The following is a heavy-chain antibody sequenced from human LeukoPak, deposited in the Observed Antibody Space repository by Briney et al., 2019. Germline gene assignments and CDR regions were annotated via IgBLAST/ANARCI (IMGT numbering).Heavy chain of an antibody. CDR3: ARGDYYDSSGQSNYFDY. CDR1: GGSISSGDYY. Sequence: PSETLSLTCTVSGGSISSGDYYWSWIRQPPGKGLEWIGYIYYSGSTYYNPSLKSRVTISVDTSKNQFSLKLSSVTAADTAVYYCARGDYYDSSGQSNYFDYWGQGTLVTVSS. V-gene: IGHV4-30-4*01. D-gene: IGHD3-22*01. J-gene: IGHJ4*02. CDR2: IYYSGST.